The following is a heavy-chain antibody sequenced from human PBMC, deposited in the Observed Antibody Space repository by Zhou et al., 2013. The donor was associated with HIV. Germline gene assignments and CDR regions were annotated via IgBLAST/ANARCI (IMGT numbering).Heavy chain of an antibody. CDR2: TIPVFGTT. CDR3: ALRPQRANWFDP. Sequence: QVQLVQSGAEVKRPGSSVKVSCKASGGTFSNYAINWVRQAPGQGLEWLGGTIPVFGTTQIAQKFKSRVTITTDDSTTTAYMELISLTFDDTATYYCALRPQRANWFDPWGQGTLVTVSS. CDR1: GGTFSNYA. V-gene: IGHV1-69*05. J-gene: IGHJ5*02.